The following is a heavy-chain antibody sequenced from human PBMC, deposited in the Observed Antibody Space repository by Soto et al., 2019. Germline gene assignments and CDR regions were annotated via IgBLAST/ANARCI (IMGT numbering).Heavy chain of an antibody. CDR3: ARYRREAVAGYTLDN. J-gene: IGHJ4*02. Sequence: SETLSLTCTVCGGSISSNYWTWIRQPPGKGLEWIGYVYNSGSTNYNPSLKRRVTISEDTSKSQFSLKVNSMTAADTAVYYCARYRREAVAGYTLDNWGQGILVTVSS. CDR2: VYNSGST. D-gene: IGHD6-13*01. CDR1: GGSISSNY. V-gene: IGHV4-59*01.